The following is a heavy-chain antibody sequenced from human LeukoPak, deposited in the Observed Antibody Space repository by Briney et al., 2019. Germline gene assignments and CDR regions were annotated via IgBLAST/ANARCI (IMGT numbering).Heavy chain of an antibody. CDR2: INRHGNT. V-gene: IGHV4-34*01. CDR1: GEPFSGYY. Sequence: PSETLSLTCAVSGEPFSGYYWGWIRQPPGKGLELIGEINRHGNTDYNPSLKSRVTISVDTSKNQFSLKLRSVIAADTAVYYCAREWGFWGQGILVTVSS. J-gene: IGHJ4*02. D-gene: IGHD2-8*01. CDR3: AREWGF.